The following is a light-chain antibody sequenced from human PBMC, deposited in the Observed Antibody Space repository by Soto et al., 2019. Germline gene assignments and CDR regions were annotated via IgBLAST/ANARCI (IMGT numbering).Light chain of an antibody. V-gene: IGKV3-20*01. CDR3: QQYGTSPPT. Sequence: EIVLTQSPGTLSLSPGERATLSCRASQSVSRNSLAWYQQQPGQAPRLLIYGASSRATDIPDRFSGSGSGTDFTLIVSRLEPEDFAVHFCQQYGTSPPTFGPGTKVDIK. J-gene: IGKJ3*01. CDR2: GAS. CDR1: QSVSRNS.